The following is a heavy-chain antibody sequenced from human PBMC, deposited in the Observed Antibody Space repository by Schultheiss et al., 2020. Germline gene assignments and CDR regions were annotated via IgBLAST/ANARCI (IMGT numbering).Heavy chain of an antibody. CDR3: ARGIRYCSSTSCYTTYYYYGMDV. D-gene: IGHD2-2*02. V-gene: IGHV4-59*12. CDR2: IYYSGST. CDR1: GFTFGDYA. J-gene: IGHJ6*02. Sequence: GSLRLSCTASGFTFGDYAMSWFRQAPGKGLEWIGYIYYSGSTNYNPSLKSRVTISVDTSKNQFSLKLSSVTAADTAVYYCARGIRYCSSTSCYTTYYYYGMDVWGQGTTVTVSS.